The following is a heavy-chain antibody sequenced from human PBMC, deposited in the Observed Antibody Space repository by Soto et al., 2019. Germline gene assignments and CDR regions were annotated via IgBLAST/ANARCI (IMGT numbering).Heavy chain of an antibody. V-gene: IGHV3-15*01. CDR2: IKSKTDGGTT. Sequence: GGSLRLSCAASGFTFSNAWMSWVRQAPGKGLEWVGRIKSKTDGGTTDYAAPVKGRFTISRDDSKNTLYLQMNSLKTEDTAVYYCTTSTLKVPTSKTYYYDSSGYYYYYYGMDVWGQGTTVTVSS. J-gene: IGHJ6*02. CDR3: TTSTLKVPTSKTYYYDSSGYYYYYYGMDV. D-gene: IGHD3-22*01. CDR1: GFTFSNAW.